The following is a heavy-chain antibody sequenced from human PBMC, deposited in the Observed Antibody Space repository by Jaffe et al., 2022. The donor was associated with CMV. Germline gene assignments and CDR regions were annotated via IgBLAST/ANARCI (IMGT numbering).Heavy chain of an antibody. V-gene: IGHV4-39*01. CDR1: GGSISSSSYY. CDR3: ARHGVGRPGPLDY. J-gene: IGHJ4*02. CDR2: IYYSGST. D-gene: IGHD1-26*01. Sequence: QLQLQESGPGLVKPSETLSLTCTVSGGSISSSSYYWGWIRQPPGKGLEWIGSIYYSGSTYYNPSLKSRVTISVDTSKNQFSLKLSSVTAADTAVYYCARHGVGRPGPLDYWGQGTLVTVSS.